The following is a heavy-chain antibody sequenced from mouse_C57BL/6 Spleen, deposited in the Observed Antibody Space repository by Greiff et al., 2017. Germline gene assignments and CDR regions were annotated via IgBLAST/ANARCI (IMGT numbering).Heavy chain of an antibody. CDR1: GYAFSSYW. J-gene: IGHJ4*01. CDR3: ARAGADYSNYDAMDY. Sequence: QVQLQQSGAELVKPGASVKISCKASGYAFSSYWMNWVKQRPGKGLEWIGQFYPGDGDTNYNGKFKGKATLTADKSSSTAYMQLSSLTSEDSAVYFFARAGADYSNYDAMDYWGQGTSVTVSS. V-gene: IGHV1-80*01. D-gene: IGHD2-5*01. CDR2: FYPGDGDT.